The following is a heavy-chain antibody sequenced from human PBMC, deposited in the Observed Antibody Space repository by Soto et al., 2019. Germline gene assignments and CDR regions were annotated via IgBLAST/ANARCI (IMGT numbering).Heavy chain of an antibody. CDR1: GGSFSGYY. D-gene: IGHD2-2*01. J-gene: IGHJ4*02. CDR3: ARDGRYCSSTSCYEFYY. Sequence: SETLSLTCAVYGGSFSGYYWSWIRQPPGKGLEWIGEINHSGSTNYNPSLKSRVTISVDTSKNQFSLKLSSVTAADTAVYYCARDGRYCSSTSCYEFYYWGQGTLVTVSS. CDR2: INHSGST. V-gene: IGHV4-34*01.